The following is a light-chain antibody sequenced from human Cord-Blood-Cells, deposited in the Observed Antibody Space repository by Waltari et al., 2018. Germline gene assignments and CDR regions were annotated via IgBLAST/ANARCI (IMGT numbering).Light chain of an antibody. CDR1: SSHVGGYNY. CDR2: DVS. V-gene: IGLV2-14*01. CDR3: SSYTSSSTWV. Sequence: QSALTQPASVSGSPGQSITLSCTGPSSHVGGYNYVSWYQQHPGKAPKLMIYDVSNRPSGVSNRFSGSKSGNTASLTISGLQAEDEADYYCSSYTSSSTWVFGGGTKLTVL. J-gene: IGLJ3*02.